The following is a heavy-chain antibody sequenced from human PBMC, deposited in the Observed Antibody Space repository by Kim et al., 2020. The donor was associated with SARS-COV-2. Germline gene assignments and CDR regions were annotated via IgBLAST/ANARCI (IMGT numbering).Heavy chain of an antibody. CDR2: ISSSSSTI. V-gene: IGHV3-48*01. CDR1: GFTFSSYS. J-gene: IGHJ3*02. CDR3: ARDRSGCSGTSCYRHDAFDI. Sequence: GGSLRLSCAASGFTFSSYSMNWVRQAPGKGREWVSYISSSSSTIFYADSVKGRFTISRDNAKNSLYMQMNSLRGEDTALYYCARDRSGCSGTSCYRHDAFDIWGQGTMIAVAS. D-gene: IGHD2-2*02.